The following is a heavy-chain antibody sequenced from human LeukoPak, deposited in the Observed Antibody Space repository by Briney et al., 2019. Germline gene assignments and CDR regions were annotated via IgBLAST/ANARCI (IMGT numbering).Heavy chain of an antibody. D-gene: IGHD5-18*01. CDR1: GFTFRCYW. J-gene: IGHJ4*02. CDR2: INSDGSST. V-gene: IGHV3-74*01. Sequence: GGSLRLSCAASGFTFRCYWMHWVRQAPGKRLVWVSRINSDGSSTSYADFVKGRFTISRDNAKNTLYLQMNSLRAEDTAVYYCARGRGYSYGWIGEKLLDYWGQGILVTVSS. CDR3: ARGRGYSYGWIGEKLLDY.